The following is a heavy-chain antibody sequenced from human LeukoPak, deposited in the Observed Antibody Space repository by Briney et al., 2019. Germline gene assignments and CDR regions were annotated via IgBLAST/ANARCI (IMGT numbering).Heavy chain of an antibody. V-gene: IGHV4-34*01. CDR3: ARHGDPYGRVTTRFTFGY. Sequence: GSLRLSCAASGFTFSSYSMNWIRQPPGKGLEWIGEINHSGSTNYNPSLKSRVTISVDTSKNQFSLKLSSVTAADTAVYYCARHGDPYGRVTTRFTFGYWGQGTLVTVSS. CDR2: INHSGST. J-gene: IGHJ4*02. D-gene: IGHD4-17*01. CDR1: GFTFSSYS.